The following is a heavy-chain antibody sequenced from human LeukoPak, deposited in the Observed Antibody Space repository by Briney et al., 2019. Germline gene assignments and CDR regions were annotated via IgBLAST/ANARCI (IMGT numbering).Heavy chain of an antibody. Sequence: NPSETLSLTCTVSGGSISSYYWSWIRQPAGKGLEWIGCIYTSGSTNYNPSLKSRVTMSVDTSKNQFSLKLSSVTAADTAVYYCARDIYCSSTSCYYYYGMGVWGQGTTVTVSS. CDR1: GGSISSYY. J-gene: IGHJ6*02. CDR2: IYTSGST. V-gene: IGHV4-4*07. CDR3: ARDIYCSSTSCYYYYGMGV. D-gene: IGHD2-2*01.